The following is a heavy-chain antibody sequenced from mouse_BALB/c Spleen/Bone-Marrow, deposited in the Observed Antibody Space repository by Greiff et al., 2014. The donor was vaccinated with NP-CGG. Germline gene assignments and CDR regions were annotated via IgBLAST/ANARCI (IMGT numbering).Heavy chain of an antibody. Sequence: VQLQQSGPGLVQPSQSLSITCTVSGFSLTTYGVHWVRQSPGKGLEWLGVIWSGGNTDYNAAFISRLSITKDNSKSQVFFKMNSLQANDTAIYYCARNLYYGSSLYAMDYWGQGTSVTVSS. V-gene: IGHV2-2*02. D-gene: IGHD1-1*01. J-gene: IGHJ4*01. CDR2: IWSGGNT. CDR1: GFSLTTYG. CDR3: ARNLYYGSSLYAMDY.